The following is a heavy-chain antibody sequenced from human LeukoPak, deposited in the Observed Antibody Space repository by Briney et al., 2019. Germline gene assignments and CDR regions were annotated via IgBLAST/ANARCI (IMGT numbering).Heavy chain of an antibody. J-gene: IGHJ4*02. V-gene: IGHV3-30*02. D-gene: IGHD5-18*01. Sequence: PGGSLRLSCAASGFTFSSYGMHWVRQAPGKGLEGVAFIRYDGSNKYYADSVKGRFTISRDNSKNTLYLQMNSLRAEDTAVYYCAKVSGYSYGYRGYYFDYWGQGTLVTVSS. CDR2: IRYDGSNK. CDR3: AKVSGYSYGYRGYYFDY. CDR1: GFTFSSYG.